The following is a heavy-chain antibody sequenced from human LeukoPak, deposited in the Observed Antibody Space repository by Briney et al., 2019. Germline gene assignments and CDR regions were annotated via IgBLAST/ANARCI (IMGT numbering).Heavy chain of an antibody. D-gene: IGHD6-19*01. CDR3: ARDSSGWYDH. J-gene: IGHJ5*02. CDR2: IYAGGTT. Sequence: PGGSLRLSCAASGFTVSTNYMSWVRQAPGRGLEWVSVIYAGGTTYYADSVRGRFTISRDNSKNTLYLQMNSLRDEDTAVYYCARDSSGWYDHWGLGTLVTVSS. CDR1: GFTVSTNY. V-gene: IGHV3-53*01.